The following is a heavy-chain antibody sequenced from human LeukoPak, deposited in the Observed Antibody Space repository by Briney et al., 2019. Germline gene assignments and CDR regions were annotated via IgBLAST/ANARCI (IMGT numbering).Heavy chain of an antibody. CDR2: ISGSGDSV. CDR1: GFTFTNYE. J-gene: IGHJ4*02. CDR3: GKGNTASRPGFVD. V-gene: IGHV3-23*01. Sequence: GGSLRLSCAASGFTFTNYEMSWVRQAPGKGLEWLSSISGSGDSVFYADSVKGRFTISRDNSLNTPHLQMNSLRAEDTAFYYCGKGNTASRPGFVDWGQGTLVTVSS. D-gene: IGHD5-18*01.